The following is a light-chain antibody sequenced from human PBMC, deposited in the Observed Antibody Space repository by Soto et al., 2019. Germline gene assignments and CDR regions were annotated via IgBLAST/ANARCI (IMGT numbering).Light chain of an antibody. CDR3: QQYDNLPIT. CDR2: DAS. J-gene: IGKJ4*01. CDR1: QDISNY. Sequence: DIQMTQSPSSLSASVGDRVTITCQASQDISNYLNWYQQKPGKAPKLLNYDASNLETGVPSRFSGRGSGTEFTFTINSLQPEDIGTYYCQQYDNLPITFGGGTKVEIK. V-gene: IGKV1-33*01.